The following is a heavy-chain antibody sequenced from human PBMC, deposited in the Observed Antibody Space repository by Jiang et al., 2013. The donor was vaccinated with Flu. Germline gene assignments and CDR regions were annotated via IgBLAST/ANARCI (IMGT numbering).Heavy chain of an antibody. J-gene: IGHJ3*02. V-gene: IGHV4-34*01. CDR3: ARKRQHYDYVWGSYRPCAFDI. CDR2: INHSGST. CDR1: FSGYY. Sequence: FSGYYWSWIRQPPGKGLEWIGEINHSGSTNYNPSLKSRVTISVDTSKNQFSLKLSSVTAADTAVYYCARKRQHYDYVWGSYRPCAFDIWGQGTMVTVSS. D-gene: IGHD3-16*02.